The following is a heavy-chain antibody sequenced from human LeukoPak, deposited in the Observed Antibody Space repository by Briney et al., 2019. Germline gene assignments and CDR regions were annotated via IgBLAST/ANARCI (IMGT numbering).Heavy chain of an antibody. J-gene: IGHJ5*02. D-gene: IGHD1-1*01. V-gene: IGHV4-38-2*01. CDR3: AKAGTTGIHHWFDP. Sequence: SETLSLTCVVSGYSISNDYYWGCIRQPPGKGLEWIGNIYHSGGSYYNPSLKSRVTILVDKSKNQFSLKLSSVTAADTAVYYCAKAGTTGIHHWFDPWGQGNLVTVSS. CDR1: GYSISNDYY. CDR2: IYHSGGS.